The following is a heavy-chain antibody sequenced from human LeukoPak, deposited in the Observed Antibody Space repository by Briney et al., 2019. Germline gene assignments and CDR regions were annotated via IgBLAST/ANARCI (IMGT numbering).Heavy chain of an antibody. CDR1: GYTFTNYG. CDR3: ASSDGKYFQH. CDR2: ISAYNGHT. J-gene: IGHJ1*01. D-gene: IGHD1-1*01. Sequence: ASVKVSCKASGYTFTNYGLSWVRQAPGQGLEWMGWISAYNGHTKYAQKLQGRVTMTTDTSTSTAYMELRSLRSDDTAVYYCASSDGKYFQHWGQGTLVTVSS. V-gene: IGHV1-18*01.